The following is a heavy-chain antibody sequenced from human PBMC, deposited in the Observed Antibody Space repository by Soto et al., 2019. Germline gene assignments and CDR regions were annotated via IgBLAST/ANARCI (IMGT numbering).Heavy chain of an antibody. D-gene: IGHD3-16*01. J-gene: IGHJ4*02. CDR2: ISATGGGT. CDR3: AKDRRAGGNSAFYFDF. V-gene: IGHV3-23*01. Sequence: LILSCAASGFKFSNYAMSWVRQAPGKGLEWVSLISATGGGTYYADSVKGRLTISRDNSHNTLYLQVHSLTAEDTAVYYCAKDRRAGGNSAFYFDFWGQGAQVTVSS. CDR1: GFKFSNYA.